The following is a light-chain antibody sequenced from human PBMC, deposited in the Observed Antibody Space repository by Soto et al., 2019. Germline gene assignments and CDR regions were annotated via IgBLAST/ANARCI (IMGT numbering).Light chain of an antibody. V-gene: IGKV3-11*01. CDR3: QQRSDWPPGFT. Sequence: EIVLTQSPATLSLSPGERATLSCRASQRVSSYLAWYQHKPGQAPRLLIYDASNRATGIPARFSGSGSGTDFTLTISSLEPEDFAVYYCQQRSDWPPGFTFGPGTKVDLK. J-gene: IGKJ3*01. CDR2: DAS. CDR1: QRVSSY.